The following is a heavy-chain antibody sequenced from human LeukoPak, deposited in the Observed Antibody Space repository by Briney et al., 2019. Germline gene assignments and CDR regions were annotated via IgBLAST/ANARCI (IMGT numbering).Heavy chain of an antibody. CDR3: ARGPGYYDSSGYYEA. Sequence: SETLSLTCTVSGGSISSYYWSWIRQPAGKGLEWIGRIYTSGSTNYNPSLKSRVTISVDTSKNQFSLKLSSVTAADTAVYYCARGPGYYDSSGYYEAWGQGTLVTVSS. J-gene: IGHJ5*02. CDR1: GGSISSYY. V-gene: IGHV4-4*07. CDR2: IYTSGST. D-gene: IGHD3-22*01.